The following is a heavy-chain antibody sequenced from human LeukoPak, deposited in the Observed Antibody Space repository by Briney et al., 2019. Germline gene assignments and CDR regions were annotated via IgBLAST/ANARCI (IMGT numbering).Heavy chain of an antibody. J-gene: IGHJ4*02. CDR3: AKAQNELERRVPASH. Sequence: GGSLRLSCVASGFTFDDYSMHWVRQAPGKGLEWVSAISGSGGSTYYADSVKGRFTISRDNSKNTLYLQMNSLRAEDTAVYYCAKAQNELERRVPASHWGQGTLVTVSS. V-gene: IGHV3-23*01. D-gene: IGHD1-1*01. CDR1: GFTFDDYS. CDR2: ISGSGGST.